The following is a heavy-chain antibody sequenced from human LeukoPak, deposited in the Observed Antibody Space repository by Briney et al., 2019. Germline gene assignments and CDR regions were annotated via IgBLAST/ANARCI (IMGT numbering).Heavy chain of an antibody. V-gene: IGHV4-34*01. D-gene: IGHD3-10*01. CDR3: ARQKGNYGSGSYRKYYFDY. CDR1: GGSVSGYY. Sequence: SETLSLTCAVYGGSVSGYYWSWIRQPPGKGLEWIGEINHSGSTNYNPSLKSRVTISVDTSKNQFSLKLSSVTAADTAVYYCARQKGNYGSGSYRKYYFDYWGQGTLVTVSS. J-gene: IGHJ4*02. CDR2: INHSGST.